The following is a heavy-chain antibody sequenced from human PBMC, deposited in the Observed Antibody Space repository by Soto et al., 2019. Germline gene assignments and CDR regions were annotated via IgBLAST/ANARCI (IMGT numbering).Heavy chain of an antibody. Sequence: EVQLLESGGGLVQPGASLRLSCAASGFTFHIYPMTWVRQTPGKGLEWVSTISRGADDTQYADSVKGRLTLTRDDSKKTLHLQLNGLRAEDTAVYYCARRGERWLPEDYWGQGTLVNVSS. CDR1: GFTFHIYP. CDR2: ISRGADDT. CDR3: ARRGERWLPEDY. J-gene: IGHJ4*02. V-gene: IGHV3-23*01. D-gene: IGHD6-19*01.